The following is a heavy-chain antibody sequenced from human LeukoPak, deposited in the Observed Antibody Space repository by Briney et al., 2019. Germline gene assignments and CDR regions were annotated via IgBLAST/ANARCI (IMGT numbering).Heavy chain of an antibody. Sequence: AASVKVSCKSSGYXFTDYYMHWVRQAPGQGLDWMGWISPRSGDTSYAQKFQGRVTMTRDTSINTVDMDLSGLTSDDTAVFYCARGREIHGGSDTKLDDYWGRGTLVTVSS. CDR3: ARGREIHGGSDTKLDDY. D-gene: IGHD3-10*01. V-gene: IGHV1-2*02. J-gene: IGHJ4*02. CDR1: GYXFTDYY. CDR2: ISPRSGDT.